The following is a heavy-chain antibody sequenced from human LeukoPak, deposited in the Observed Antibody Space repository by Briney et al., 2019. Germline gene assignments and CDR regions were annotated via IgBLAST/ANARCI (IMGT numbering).Heavy chain of an antibody. CDR3: ARDLAGAPFDL. CDR2: IGSDGSYT. J-gene: IGHJ2*01. D-gene: IGHD3-10*01. V-gene: IGHV3-74*01. CDR1: GFTFSSYW. Sequence: PGGSLRLSCAASGFTFSSYWMHWVRQDPGKGLLWVSRIGSDGSYTDYADSVRGRFTISRDNAKNTLYLQMNSLRAEDTAVYYCARDLAGAPFDLWGRGTLVTVSS.